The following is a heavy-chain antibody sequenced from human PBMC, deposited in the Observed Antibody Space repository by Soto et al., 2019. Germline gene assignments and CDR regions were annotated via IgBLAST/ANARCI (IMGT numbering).Heavy chain of an antibody. D-gene: IGHD6-19*01. CDR3: ARDPPQSGWAFDL. Sequence: PGGSLRLSCAASGFTFRNYGMNWVRQAPGKGLEWVSYIGIGSSTKYYADSVKGRFTISRDSAKNSLYLQMNSLRAEDTAVYYCARDPPQSGWAFDLWRQGTVVTVSS. J-gene: IGHJ3*01. CDR1: GFTFRNYG. V-gene: IGHV3-48*01. CDR2: IGIGSSTK.